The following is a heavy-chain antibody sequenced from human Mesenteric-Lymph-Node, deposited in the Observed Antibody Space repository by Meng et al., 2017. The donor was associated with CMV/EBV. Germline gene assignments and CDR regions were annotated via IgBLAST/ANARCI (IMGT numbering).Heavy chain of an antibody. J-gene: IGHJ6*02. CDR1: GGSISSGGYY. V-gene: IGHV4-31*03. D-gene: IGHD4-11*01. Sequence: SETLSLTCTVSGGSISSGGYYWSWIRQHPGKGLEWIGYIYYSGSTYYNPSLKSRVTISVDTSKNQFSLKLSSVTAADTAVYYCARDLNYYSNYYYYGMDVWGQGTTVTVSS. CDR2: IYYSGST. CDR3: ARDLNYYSNYYYYGMDV.